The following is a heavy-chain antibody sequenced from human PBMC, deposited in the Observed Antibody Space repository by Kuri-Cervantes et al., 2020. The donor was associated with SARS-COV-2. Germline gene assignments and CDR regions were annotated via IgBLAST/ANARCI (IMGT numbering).Heavy chain of an antibody. V-gene: IGHV1-18*01. J-gene: IGHJ4*02. CDR1: GYTFTSYG. Sequence: ASVKVSCKASGYTFTSYGISWVRQAPGQGLEWMGWISGYNGDTEYAPILQGRVTMTTDTSTSTAYMELRGLTSDDTAVYYCATHDSRGYYYDYWGQGTLVTVSS. D-gene: IGHD3-22*01. CDR2: ISGYNGDT. CDR3: ATHDSRGYYYDY.